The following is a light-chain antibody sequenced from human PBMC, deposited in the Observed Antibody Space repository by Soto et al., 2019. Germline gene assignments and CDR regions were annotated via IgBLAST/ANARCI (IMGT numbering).Light chain of an antibody. V-gene: IGKV1-39*01. Sequence: DIQMTQSPSSLSASVGDRVTITCRASQNIYSYLNWYQQKPGKAPKLLIYAASSLQSGVPSGFSGSGSGTDFTLTISSLQPEDFATYYCQQSYSTPYTFGQETKLEIK. J-gene: IGKJ2*01. CDR1: QNIYSY. CDR2: AAS. CDR3: QQSYSTPYT.